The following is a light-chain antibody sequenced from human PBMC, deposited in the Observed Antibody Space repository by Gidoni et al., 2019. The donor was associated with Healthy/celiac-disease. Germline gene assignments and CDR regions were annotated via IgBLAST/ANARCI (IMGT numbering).Light chain of an antibody. CDR1: QSVSSY. J-gene: IGKJ5*01. Sequence: EIVLTQSPATLSLSPGERATLSCRASQSVSSYLAWYQQKPSQAPRLLIYDASNRATGIPARFSGSGSGTDFTLTISGLGPEDFAVYYCQQRSNWPITFGQGTRLEIK. CDR2: DAS. V-gene: IGKV3-11*01. CDR3: QQRSNWPIT.